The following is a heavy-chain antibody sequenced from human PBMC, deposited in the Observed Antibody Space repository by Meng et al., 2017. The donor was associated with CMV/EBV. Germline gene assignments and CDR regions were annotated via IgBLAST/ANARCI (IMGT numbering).Heavy chain of an antibody. J-gene: IGHJ1*01. Sequence: SETLSLTCTVSGGSISSSSYYWGWIRQPPGKGLEWIGSIYYSGSTYYNPSLKSRVTISVDTSKNQFSLKLSSVTAADTAVYYCARLGQHRYFQHWGQGTLVTVSS. D-gene: IGHD6-13*01. CDR2: IYYSGST. V-gene: IGHV4-39*01. CDR1: GGSISSSSYY. CDR3: ARLGQHRYFQH.